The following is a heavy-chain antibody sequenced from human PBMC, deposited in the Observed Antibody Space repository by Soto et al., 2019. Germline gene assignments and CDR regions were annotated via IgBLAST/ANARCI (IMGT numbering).Heavy chain of an antibody. Sequence: PGGSLRLSCAASGFNFRNYWMSWVRQAPGKGLEWVANIKQDGSVKYYVDSVKGRFTISRDTARNSLYLQMNSLTAEDTAVYYCATPYDYSGYFYSFDYWGQGTLVTVSS. CDR1: GFNFRNYW. V-gene: IGHV3-7*01. D-gene: IGHD3-22*01. CDR2: IKQDGSVK. CDR3: ATPYDYSGYFYSFDY. J-gene: IGHJ4*02.